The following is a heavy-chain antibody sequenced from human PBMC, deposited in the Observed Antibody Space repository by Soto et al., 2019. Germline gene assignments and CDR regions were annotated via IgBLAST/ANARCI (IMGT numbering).Heavy chain of an antibody. V-gene: IGHV1-2*04. CDR2: INPNSGGT. J-gene: IGHJ6*03. CDR3: ATDVFTANRYYYYMDV. Sequence: GASVKVSCKASGYTFTGYYMHWVRQAPGQGLEWMGWINPNSGGTNYAQKFQGWVTMTRDTSISTAYMELSSLRSEDTAVYYCATDVFTANRYYYYMDVWGKGTTVTVSS. CDR1: GYTFTGYY. D-gene: IGHD3-16*01.